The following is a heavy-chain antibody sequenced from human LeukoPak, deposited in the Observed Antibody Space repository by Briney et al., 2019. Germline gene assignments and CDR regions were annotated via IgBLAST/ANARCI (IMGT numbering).Heavy chain of an antibody. D-gene: IGHD2-2*01. CDR1: GFTFSRYW. J-gene: IGHJ4*02. V-gene: IGHV3-7*03. Sequence: SGGSLRLSCAASGFTFSRYWMSWVRQAPGKGLEWVANIKQDGSQIYYVGSVRGRFTISRDNAKKLVHLQMDALRAEDTAIYYCAKDIVVVPAAFLDYWGQGALVTVSS. CDR3: AKDIVVVPAAFLDY. CDR2: IKQDGSQI.